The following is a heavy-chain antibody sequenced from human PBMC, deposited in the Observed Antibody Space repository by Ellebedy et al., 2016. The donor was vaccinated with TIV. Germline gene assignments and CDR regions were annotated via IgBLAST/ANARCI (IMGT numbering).Heavy chain of an antibody. CDR2: MNPNSGGT. CDR3: ARGGFYYGSASYYPFDF. D-gene: IGHD3-10*01. V-gene: IGHV1-8*01. Sequence: AASVKVSCKASGYTFTNYDINWVRQAAGQGLEGMGWMNPNSGGTGYAQKFQGRVTMTRNTSITTAYMELSSLRSEDTAVYYCARGGFYYGSASYYPFDFWGQGTLITVSS. J-gene: IGHJ4*02. CDR1: GYTFTNYD.